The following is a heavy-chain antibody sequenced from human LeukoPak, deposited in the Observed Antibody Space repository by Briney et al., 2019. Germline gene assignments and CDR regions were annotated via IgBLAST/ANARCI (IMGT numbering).Heavy chain of an antibody. CDR3: ARRNGDSNWYFDL. CDR1: GGSISSYY. J-gene: IGHJ2*01. CDR2: IYYSGST. D-gene: IGHD4-17*01. V-gene: IGHV4-59*08. Sequence: PSETLSLTCTVSGGSISSYYWSWIRQSPGKGLEWIGYIYYSGSTNYNPSLKSRLTMSVGTSKNQFSLKLSSVTAADTAVYYCARRNGDSNWYFDLWGRGTLVTVSS.